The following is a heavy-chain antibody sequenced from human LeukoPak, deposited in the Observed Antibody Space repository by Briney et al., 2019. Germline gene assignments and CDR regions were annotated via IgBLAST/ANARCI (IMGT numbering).Heavy chain of an antibody. CDR2: IKKDGSEN. J-gene: IGHJ4*02. CDR1: GFTFSSYW. V-gene: IGHV3-7*01. D-gene: IGHD5-18*01. CDR3: ARHLSGVTGYSYGRGIDY. Sequence: GGSLRLSCAASGFTFSSYWMSWVRQAPGKGLEWVANIKKDGSENYYVDSLKGRFTISRDNAKKSLYLQMKSLRAEDTAVHYCARHLSGVTGYSYGRGIDYWGQGTLVTVSS.